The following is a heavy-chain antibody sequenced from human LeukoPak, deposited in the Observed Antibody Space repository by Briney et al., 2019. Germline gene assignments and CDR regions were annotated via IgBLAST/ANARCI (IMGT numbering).Heavy chain of an antibody. D-gene: IGHD3-9*01. V-gene: IGHV3-9*01. CDR3: AKDDYDILTDSGGFDY. CDR2: ISWNSGSI. J-gene: IGHJ4*02. Sequence: GGSLRLSCAASGFTFDDYAMHWVRQAPGKGLEWVSGISWNSGSIGYADSVKGRFTISRDNAKNSLYLQMNSLRAEDTALYYCAKDDYDILTDSGGFDYWGQGTLVTVSS. CDR1: GFTFDDYA.